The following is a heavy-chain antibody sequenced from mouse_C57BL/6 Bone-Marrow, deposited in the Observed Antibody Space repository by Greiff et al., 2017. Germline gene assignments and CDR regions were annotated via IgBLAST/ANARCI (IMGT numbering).Heavy chain of an antibody. Sequence: QVQLQPSGPCLVQPSQSLSITCTVSGFSLTSYGVHWVRQSPGKGLEWLGVIWRGGSTDYNAAFMSRLSITKDNSKSQVFFKMNSLQADDTAIYYCAKRALYGYFDVWGTGTTVTVSS. CDR1: GFSLTSYG. CDR2: IWRGGST. J-gene: IGHJ1*03. CDR3: AKRALYGYFDV. V-gene: IGHV2-5*01.